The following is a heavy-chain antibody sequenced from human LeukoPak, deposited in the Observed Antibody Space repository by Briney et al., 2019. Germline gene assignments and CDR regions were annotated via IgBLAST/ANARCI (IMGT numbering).Heavy chain of an antibody. J-gene: IGHJ4*02. D-gene: IGHD6-19*01. CDR3: AREYSSGWAGDY. V-gene: IGHV1-18*01. Sequence: ASVKVSCKASGYTFTSYGISWVRQAPGQGLEWMGWISAYNGNTNYAQKLQGRITMTTDTSTSTAYMELRSLRSDDTAVYYCAREYSSGWAGDYWGQGTLVTVSS. CDR1: GYTFTSYG. CDR2: ISAYNGNT.